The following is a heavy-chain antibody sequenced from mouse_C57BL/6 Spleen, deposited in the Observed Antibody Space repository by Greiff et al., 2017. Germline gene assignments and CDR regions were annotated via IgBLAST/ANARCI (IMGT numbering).Heavy chain of an antibody. V-gene: IGHV1-63*01. D-gene: IGHD1-1*01. CDR1: GYTFTNYW. Sequence: QVHVKQSGAELVRPGTSVKMSCKASGYTFTNYWIGWAKQRPGHGLEWIGDIYPGGGYTNYNEKFKGKATLTADKSSSTAYMQFSSLTSEDSAIYYCARKRDYYGGNYYFDYWGQGTTLTVSS. J-gene: IGHJ2*01. CDR3: ARKRDYYGGNYYFDY. CDR2: IYPGGGYT.